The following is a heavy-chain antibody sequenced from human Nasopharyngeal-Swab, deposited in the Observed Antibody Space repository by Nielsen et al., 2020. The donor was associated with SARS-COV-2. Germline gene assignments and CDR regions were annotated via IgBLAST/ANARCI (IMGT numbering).Heavy chain of an antibody. CDR3: TGLYIGSYGFDP. V-gene: IGHV3-48*03. CDR2: ISTSGATI. J-gene: IGHJ5*02. D-gene: IGHD1-26*01. Sequence: GESLKISCAASGFTFDNYEMNWVRQAPGKGLEWVSYISTSGATIHYADSVRGRFTISRDNAKKSLYLQMNSLKTEDTAVYYCTGLYIGSYGFDPWGQGTLVTVSS. CDR1: GFTFDNYE.